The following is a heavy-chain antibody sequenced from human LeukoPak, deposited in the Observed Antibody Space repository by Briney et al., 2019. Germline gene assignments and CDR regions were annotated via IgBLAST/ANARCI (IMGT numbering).Heavy chain of an antibody. CDR2: IYHSGST. D-gene: IGHD2-15*01. CDR3: ARFLSVAVRPFDP. J-gene: IGHJ5*02. Sequence: SETLSLPCTVSGYSISSGYYRGWIGHPPGTGLEWIGSIYHSGSTYYNPSLKSRFTISGERSKNKFSLKLSSVTPAHAAVFYCARFLSVAVRPFDPGGQGTLVTVSS. V-gene: IGHV4-38-2*02. CDR1: GYSISSGYY.